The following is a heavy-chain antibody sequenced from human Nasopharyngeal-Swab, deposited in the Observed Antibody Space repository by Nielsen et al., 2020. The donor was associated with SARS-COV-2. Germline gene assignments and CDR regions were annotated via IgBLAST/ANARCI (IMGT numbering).Heavy chain of an antibody. CDR1: GYSFTSYW. CDR3: AGGSSGWPDY. Sequence: GGSLRLSCKGSGYSFTSYWISWVRQMPGKGLEWMGRIDPSDSYTNYSPSFQGHVTISADKSISTAYLQWSSLKASDTATYYCAGGSSGWPDYWGQGTLVTVSS. CDR2: IDPSDSYT. J-gene: IGHJ4*02. V-gene: IGHV5-10-1*01. D-gene: IGHD6-19*01.